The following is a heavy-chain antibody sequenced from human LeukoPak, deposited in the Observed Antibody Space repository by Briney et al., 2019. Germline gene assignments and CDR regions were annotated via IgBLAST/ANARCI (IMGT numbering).Heavy chain of an antibody. J-gene: IGHJ4*02. CDR2: VYYSGTT. Sequence: PSETLSHTCAVSGASISTSAYYWGWIRQPPGKGLQWIGSVYYSGTTYYNPSLQSRVTISVDTSKNQFSLELTSVTAADAAVYYCARLGYNGCWYQYYFEYWSQGSLVTVSS. CDR3: ARLGYNGCWYQYYFEY. V-gene: IGHV4-39*01. D-gene: IGHD5-12*01. CDR1: GASISTSAYY.